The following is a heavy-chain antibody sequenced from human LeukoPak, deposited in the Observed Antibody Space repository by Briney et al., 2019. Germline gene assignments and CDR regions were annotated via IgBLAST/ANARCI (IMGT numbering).Heavy chain of an antibody. Sequence: GASVKVSCKASGYTFTSYGISWVRQAPGQGLEWMGWISAYNGNTNYAQKLQGRVTMTTDTSTSTAYMELRSLRSDDTAVYYCARDLSIVGATAFDYWGQGTLVTVSS. V-gene: IGHV1-18*01. CDR2: ISAYNGNT. J-gene: IGHJ4*02. CDR3: ARDLSIVGATAFDY. CDR1: GYTFTSYG. D-gene: IGHD1-26*01.